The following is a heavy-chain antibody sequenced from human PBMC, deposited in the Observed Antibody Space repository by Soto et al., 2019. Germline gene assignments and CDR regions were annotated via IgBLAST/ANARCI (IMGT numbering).Heavy chain of an antibody. CDR3: SRFIMVGGWFDPNYYHGMDV. D-gene: IGHD6-19*01. CDR2: ISGYNGNT. CDR1: GYTFSNYG. V-gene: IGHV1-18*01. J-gene: IGHJ6*02. Sequence: VKVSCKTSGYTFSNYGINWVRQAPGQGLEWMGWISGYNGNTNYAQTVQGRVTMTTDTSTGTVYMELRSLKSDDTAIYYCSRFIMVGGWFDPNYYHGMDVWGQGTTVTVSS.